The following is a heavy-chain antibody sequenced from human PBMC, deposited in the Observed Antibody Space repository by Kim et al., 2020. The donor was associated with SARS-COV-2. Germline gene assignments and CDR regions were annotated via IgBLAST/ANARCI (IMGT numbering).Heavy chain of an antibody. CDR2: ISSNGGST. D-gene: IGHD3-22*01. V-gene: IGHV3-64D*09. CDR1: GFTFSSYA. J-gene: IGHJ4*02. CDR3: VKGEGKYYYDSSGLDY. Sequence: GGSLRLSCSASGFTFSSYAMHWVRQAPGKGLEYVSAISSNGGSTYYADSVKGRFTISRDNSKNTLYLQMSSLRAEDTAVYYCVKGEGKYYYDSSGLDYWGQGTLVTVSS.